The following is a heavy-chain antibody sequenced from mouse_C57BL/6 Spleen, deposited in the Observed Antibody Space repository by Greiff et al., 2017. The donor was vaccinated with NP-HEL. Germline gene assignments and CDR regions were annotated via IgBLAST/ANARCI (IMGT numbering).Heavy chain of an antibody. CDR1: GYSITSGYY. D-gene: IGHD2-3*01. CDR2: ISYDGSN. CDR3: ARVYDGYLYWYFDV. V-gene: IGHV3-6*01. J-gene: IGHJ1*03. Sequence: ESGPGLVKPSQSLSLTCSVTGYSITSGYYWNWIRQFPGNKLEWMGYISYDGSNNYNPSLKNRISITRDTSKNQFFLKLNSETTEDTATYYCARVYDGYLYWYFDVWGTGTTVTVSS.